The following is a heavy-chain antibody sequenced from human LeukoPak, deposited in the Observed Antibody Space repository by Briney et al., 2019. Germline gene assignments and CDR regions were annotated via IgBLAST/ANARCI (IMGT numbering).Heavy chain of an antibody. CDR2: INHSGST. Sequence: SETLSLTCAVYGGSFSGYYWSWIRQPPGKGLEWIGEINHSGSTNYNPSLKSRVTISVDTSKNQFSLKLSSVTAADTAVYYCARGGVYYYDSSGYYNDYWGQGTLVTVSS. D-gene: IGHD3-22*01. CDR1: GGSFSGYY. J-gene: IGHJ4*02. CDR3: ARGGVYYYDSSGYYNDY. V-gene: IGHV4-34*01.